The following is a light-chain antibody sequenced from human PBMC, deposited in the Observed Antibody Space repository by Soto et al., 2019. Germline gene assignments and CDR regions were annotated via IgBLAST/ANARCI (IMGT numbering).Light chain of an antibody. J-gene: IGKJ2*01. CDR1: QSISSW. Sequence: DIQMTQSPSTLSASVGDRVTITCRASQSISSWLAWYQQKPGKAPKILVNKASSLESGVPSRFSGSGSGTEFTLTISSLQPDDFATYYCQQYNVYYTFGQGTKLDIK. V-gene: IGKV1-5*03. CDR2: KAS. CDR3: QQYNVYYT.